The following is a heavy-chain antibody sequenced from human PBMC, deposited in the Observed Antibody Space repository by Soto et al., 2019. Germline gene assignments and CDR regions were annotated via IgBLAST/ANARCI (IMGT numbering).Heavy chain of an antibody. CDR3: AVAIYDSSIWFDP. V-gene: IGHV1-69*01. CDR1: GGTFSSYA. D-gene: IGHD3-22*01. CDR2: IIPIFGTA. Sequence: QGQLVQSGAEVKKPGSSVKVSCKASGGTFSSYAISWVRQAPGQGLEWMGGIIPIFGTANYAQKFQCRATITADESTSTAYMELSSLRSEDTAEYYCAVAIYDSSIWFDPWGQGTLVTVSS. J-gene: IGHJ5*02.